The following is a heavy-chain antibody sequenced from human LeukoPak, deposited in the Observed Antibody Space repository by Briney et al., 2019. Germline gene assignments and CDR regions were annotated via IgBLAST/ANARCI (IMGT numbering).Heavy chain of an antibody. D-gene: IGHD4-17*01. Sequence: GASVKVSCTASGGTFSSYAISWVRQAPGQGLEWMGRIIPILGIANYAQKFQGRVTITADKSTSTAYMELSSLRSEDTAVYYCARGHDYGDYGGLIAEYFQDWGQGSLV. V-gene: IGHV1-69*04. CDR1: GGTFSSYA. CDR2: IIPILGIA. CDR3: ARGHDYGDYGGLIAEYFQD. J-gene: IGHJ1*01.